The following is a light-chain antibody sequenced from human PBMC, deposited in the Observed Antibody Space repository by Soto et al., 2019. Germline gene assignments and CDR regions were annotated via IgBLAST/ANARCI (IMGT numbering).Light chain of an antibody. CDR1: SSDVGAYYF. CDR2: EVT. J-gene: IGLJ1*01. CDR3: TLYTTSGTSV. V-gene: IGLV2-14*01. Sequence: SVLTQPASVSGSPGQSITISFSGTSSDVGAYYFVSWYQHHSGKAPKLIISEVTDRPSAVSSRFSGPKSGNTASLTISGIQAEDEADYYFTLYTTSGTSVFANGTKVTVL.